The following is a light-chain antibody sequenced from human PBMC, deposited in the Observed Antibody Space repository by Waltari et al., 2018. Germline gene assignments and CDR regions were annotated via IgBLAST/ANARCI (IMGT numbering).Light chain of an antibody. CDR2: DTT. CDR3: QSYDSSLSGWRV. V-gene: IGLV1-40*01. CDR1: SSNIGADYD. Sequence: QSVLTQPPSVSGAPGQRVPISCTGGSSNIGADYDVPWYQQLPGTAPKLLIFDTTNRPSGVPNRFSGSKSGTSAFLAITGLQPEDEADYYCQSYDSSLSGWRVFGTGTKVTVL. J-gene: IGLJ1*01.